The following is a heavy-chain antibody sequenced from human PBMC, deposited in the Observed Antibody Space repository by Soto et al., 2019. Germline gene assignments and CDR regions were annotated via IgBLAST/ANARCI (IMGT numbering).Heavy chain of an antibody. J-gene: IGHJ4*02. CDR3: AKHPQIYCLAANCYVDF. V-gene: IGHV3-23*01. D-gene: IGHD2-15*01. Sequence: GGSLRLSCAASGFTFKNYAMTWVRQAAEKGLEWVSIVSGSGDSTYYADSVKGRFTISRDNSKNTLYLQLSSLRAEDTAVYYCAKHPQIYCLAANCYVDFWGQGTVVTVSS. CDR1: GFTFKNYA. CDR2: VSGSGDST.